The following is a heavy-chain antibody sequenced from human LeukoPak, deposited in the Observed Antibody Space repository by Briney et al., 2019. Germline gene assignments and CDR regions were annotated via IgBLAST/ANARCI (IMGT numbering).Heavy chain of an antibody. Sequence: SETLSLTCTISGGSVSDYYWSWIRQSPGKGLEWIGYIYYTGSTTYNPSLKSRVTMSADTSKNQFSLKLSSVTAADTAVYYCARDLWGTMAQTYYFDYWGQGTLVTVSS. CDR1: GGSVSDYY. V-gene: IGHV4-59*02. J-gene: IGHJ4*02. CDR3: ARDLWGTMAQTYYFDY. CDR2: IYYTGST. D-gene: IGHD4/OR15-4a*01.